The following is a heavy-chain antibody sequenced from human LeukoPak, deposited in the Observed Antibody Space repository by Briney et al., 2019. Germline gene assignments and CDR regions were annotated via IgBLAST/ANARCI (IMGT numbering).Heavy chain of an antibody. V-gene: IGHV1-46*01. J-gene: IGHJ5*02. Sequence: ASVKVSCKASGYTFTSYYMHWVRQAPGQGLEWMGIINPRAGSTSYAQKFQGRVTMTRDTSTSTVYMELSSLRSEDTAVYYCARDYQLGYCSGGSCYAGDNWFDPWGQGTLVTVSS. CDR2: INPRAGST. CDR1: GYTFTSYY. CDR3: ARDYQLGYCSGGSCYAGDNWFDP. D-gene: IGHD2-15*01.